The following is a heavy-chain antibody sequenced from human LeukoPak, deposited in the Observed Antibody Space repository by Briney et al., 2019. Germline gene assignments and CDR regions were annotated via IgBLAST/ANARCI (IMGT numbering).Heavy chain of an antibody. CDR1: GYTLTSYA. CDR3: ARGYSSGMNWFDP. Sequence: ASVKVSCKASGYTLTSYAMHWVRQAPGQRLEWMGWINAGNGNTKYSQKFQGRVTITRDTSASTAYMELSSLRSEDTAVYYCARGYSSGMNWFDPWGQGTLVTVSS. J-gene: IGHJ5*02. D-gene: IGHD6-19*01. V-gene: IGHV1-3*01. CDR2: INAGNGNT.